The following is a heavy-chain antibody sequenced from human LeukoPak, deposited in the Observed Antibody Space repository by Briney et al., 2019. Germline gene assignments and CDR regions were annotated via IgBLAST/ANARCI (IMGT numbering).Heavy chain of an antibody. CDR3: ASLYGSGSYSH. Sequence: PGGSLRLSCAASGFTVSSNYMSWVRQAPGKGLEWVSIIYSGGSTYYADSVRGRFTISRDNSKNTLYLQMNSLRAEDTAVYYCASLYGSGSYSHWGQGTLVTVSS. V-gene: IGHV3-53*01. D-gene: IGHD3-10*01. J-gene: IGHJ4*02. CDR1: GFTVSSNY. CDR2: IYSGGST.